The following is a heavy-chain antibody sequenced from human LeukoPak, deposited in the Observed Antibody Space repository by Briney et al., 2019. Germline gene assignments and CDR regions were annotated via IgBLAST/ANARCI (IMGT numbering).Heavy chain of an antibody. J-gene: IGHJ4*02. CDR3: ARVATVVTREYYFDY. V-gene: IGHV4-59*01. Sequence: SETLSLTCTVSGGSISSYYWSWIRQPPGKGLEWIGYIYYSGSTNYNPSLKSQVTISVDTSKNQFSLKLSSVTAADTAVYYCARVATVVTREYYFDYWGQGTLVTVSS. CDR2: IYYSGST. CDR1: GGSISSYY. D-gene: IGHD4-23*01.